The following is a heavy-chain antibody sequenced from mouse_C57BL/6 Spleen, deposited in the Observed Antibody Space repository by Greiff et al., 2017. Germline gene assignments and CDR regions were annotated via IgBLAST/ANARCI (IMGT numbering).Heavy chain of an antibody. Sequence: VQLQQSGPGLVQPSPCLSITCTASGFSFTSYGVHWVRQSPGKGLEWLGVIWPGGGTDYNAAFMSRLSTTEDNSKSKVSFKMNSLQADDTAVYYCAKKGSSYVDFDVGGTGTTVTVSS. V-gene: IGHV2-5*01. J-gene: IGHJ1*03. CDR2: IWPGGGT. D-gene: IGHD1-1*01. CDR1: GFSFTSYG. CDR3: AKKGSSYVDFDV.